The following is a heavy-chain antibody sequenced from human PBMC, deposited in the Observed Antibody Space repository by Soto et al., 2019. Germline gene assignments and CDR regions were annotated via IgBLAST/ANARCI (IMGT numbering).Heavy chain of an antibody. V-gene: IGHV4-31*03. J-gene: IGHJ6*02. CDR3: ARADGSGSYYYYGMDV. CDR2: IYYSGST. D-gene: IGHD3-10*01. Sequence: SETLSLTCTVSGGSISSGGYYWSWIRQHPGKGLEWIGYIYYSGSTYYNPSLKSRVTISVDTSKNQFSLKQSSVTAADTAVYYCARADGSGSYYYYGMDVWGQGTTVTVSS. CDR1: GGSISSGGYY.